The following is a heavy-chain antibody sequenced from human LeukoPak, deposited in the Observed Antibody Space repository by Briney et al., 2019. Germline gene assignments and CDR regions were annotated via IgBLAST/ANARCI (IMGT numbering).Heavy chain of an antibody. CDR3: ARDRPRAAAGFFDP. J-gene: IGHJ5*02. D-gene: IGHD6-13*01. V-gene: IGHV3-21*01. Sequence: GRSLRLSCAASGFTFSSYSMNWVRQAPGKGLEWVSSISSSSSYIYYADPVKGRFTISRDNAKNSLYLQMNSLRAEDTAVYYCARDRPRAAAGFFDPWGQGTLVTVSS. CDR1: GFTFSSYS. CDR2: ISSSSSYI.